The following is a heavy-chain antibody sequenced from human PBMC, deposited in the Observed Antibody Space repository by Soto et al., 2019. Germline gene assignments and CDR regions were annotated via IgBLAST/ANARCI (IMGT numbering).Heavy chain of an antibody. Sequence: QITLKESGPTLVKPTQTLTLTCTFSGFSLSTSGVGVGWIRQPPGKDLEWLALIYWDDDKRYSPSLKSRLTIPKDTSKSQVVLTMTDMDSVETATYFCAPRRRGSYFDYWGQGTLVTVSS. CDR2: IYWDDDK. J-gene: IGHJ4*02. D-gene: IGHD3-16*01. CDR1: GFSLSTSGVG. V-gene: IGHV2-5*02. CDR3: APRRRGSYFDY.